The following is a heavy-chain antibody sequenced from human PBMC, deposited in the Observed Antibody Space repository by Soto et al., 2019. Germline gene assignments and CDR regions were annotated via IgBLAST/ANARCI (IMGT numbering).Heavy chain of an antibody. CDR2: ISYDGSNK. CDR1: GFTFSSYG. Sequence: LRLSCAASGFTFSSYGMHWVRQAPGKGLEWVAVISYDGSNKYYADSVKGRFTISRDNSKNTLYLQMNSLRAEDTAVYYCANKHLPGKYSSSWYSFDYWGQGTLVTVSS. D-gene: IGHD6-13*01. J-gene: IGHJ4*02. V-gene: IGHV3-30*18. CDR3: ANKHLPGKYSSSWYSFDY.